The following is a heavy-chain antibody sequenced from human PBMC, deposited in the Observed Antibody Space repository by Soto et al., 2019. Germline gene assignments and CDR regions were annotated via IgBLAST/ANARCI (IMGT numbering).Heavy chain of an antibody. CDR3: AKSRYSSFVYYFDY. D-gene: IGHD6-6*01. J-gene: IGHJ4*02. Sequence: GGSLRLSCAASGFTFSIYAMSWFRQAPGKGLEWVSAISGSGGSTYYADSVKGRFTISRDNSKNTLYLQMNSLRAEDTAVYYCAKSRYSSFVYYFDYWGQGTLVTSPQ. V-gene: IGHV3-23*01. CDR2: ISGSGGST. CDR1: GFTFSIYA.